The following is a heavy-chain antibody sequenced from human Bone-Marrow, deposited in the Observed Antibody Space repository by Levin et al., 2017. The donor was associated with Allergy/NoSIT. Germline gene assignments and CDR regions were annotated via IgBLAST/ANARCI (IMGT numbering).Heavy chain of an antibody. J-gene: IGHJ5*02. CDR2: IKQDGSDE. Sequence: GGSLRLSCAAYGFTFNHYWMSWVRQAPGKGLEWVANIKQDGSDEHYVDSVKRRFTISRDNPKNSMYLQLNSLRAEDTAVYYCARGEKGGWIGDYLNLWGQGTLVTVSP. CDR3: ARGEKGGWIGDYLNL. D-gene: IGHD3-16*01. CDR1: GFTFNHYW. V-gene: IGHV3-7*04.